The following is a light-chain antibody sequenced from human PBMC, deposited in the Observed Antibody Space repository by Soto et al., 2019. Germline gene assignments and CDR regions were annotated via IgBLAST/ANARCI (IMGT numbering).Light chain of an antibody. CDR1: QSLFSSSNSKNF. CDR2: WAS. CDR3: QPHYNAPIT. J-gene: IGKJ5*01. V-gene: IGKV4-1*01. Sequence: DIVMTQSPDSLAVSLGERASINCKSSQSLFSSSNSKNFLGWYQQKPGQPPKLLIYWASIRDSGVPDRFSGSGSDADFTLTINDLQAEDVEVHYCQPHYNAPITLGRGTRLEIK.